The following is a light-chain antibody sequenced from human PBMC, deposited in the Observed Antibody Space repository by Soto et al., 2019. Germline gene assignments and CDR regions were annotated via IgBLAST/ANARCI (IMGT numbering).Light chain of an antibody. J-gene: IGLJ2*01. CDR3: SSYAGSNFVV. Sequence: QPALTQPPSASGSPGQSVTISCTGTSSDVGGYNYVSWYQQHPGKAPKLMIYEVSERPSGVPDRFSGSKSGNTASLTVSGLQAEDEADYYCSSYAGSNFVVFGGGTKLTVL. V-gene: IGLV2-8*01. CDR2: EVS. CDR1: SSDVGGYNY.